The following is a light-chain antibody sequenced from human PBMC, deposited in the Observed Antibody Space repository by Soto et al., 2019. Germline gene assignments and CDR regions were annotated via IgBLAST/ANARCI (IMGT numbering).Light chain of an antibody. CDR2: EVN. V-gene: IGLV2-8*01. J-gene: IGLJ2*01. Sequence: QSALTQPPSASGSPGQSVTISCTGTSSDVGGYNYVSWYQQHPGKAPKLMIYEVNKRPSGVPDRFSGSKSGNTASLTVSGLQDEDEADYYCSSYAGTNNVLFGGGTKVTVL. CDR3: SSYAGTNNVL. CDR1: SSDVGGYNY.